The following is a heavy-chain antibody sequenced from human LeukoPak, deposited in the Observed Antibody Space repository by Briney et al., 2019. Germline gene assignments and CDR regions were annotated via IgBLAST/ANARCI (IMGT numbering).Heavy chain of an antibody. J-gene: IGHJ4*02. CDR3: ARETNDYGDY. V-gene: IGHV3-48*03. CDR2: ISSSGSTI. CDR1: GFTFSSYE. D-gene: IGHD1/OR15-1a*01. Sequence: GGSLRLSCAASGFTFSSYEMNWVRQAPGEGLEWVSYISSSGSTIYYADSVKGRFTISRDNAKNSLYLQMNSLRAEDTAVYYCARETNDYGDYWGQGTLVTVSS.